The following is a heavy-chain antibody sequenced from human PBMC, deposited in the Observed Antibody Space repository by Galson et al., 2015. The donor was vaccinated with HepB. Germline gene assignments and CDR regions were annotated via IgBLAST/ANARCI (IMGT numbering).Heavy chain of an antibody. CDR1: GYTFNSYG. CDR2: ISAYNGNT. J-gene: IGHJ5*02. Sequence: SVKVSCKASGYTFNSYGISWVRQAPGQGLEWMGWISAYNGNTNYAQKLQGRVTMTTDTSTSTAYMELRSLRSDDTAVYYCARSISRLYNWFDPWGQGTLVTVSS. V-gene: IGHV1-18*01. D-gene: IGHD3-3*01. CDR3: ARSISRLYNWFDP.